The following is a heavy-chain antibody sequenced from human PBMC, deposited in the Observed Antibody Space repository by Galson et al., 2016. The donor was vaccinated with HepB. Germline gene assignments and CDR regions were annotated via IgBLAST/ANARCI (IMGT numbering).Heavy chain of an antibody. J-gene: IGHJ3*02. Sequence: SLRLSCAASGLTFDDYAMHWVRQVPGKGLEWVSGLSWNGDNRAYADSVKGRVTISRDNDNNSLYLQMNSLRPEDTALYYCVKQQQADLGRGDAFDIWGQGTMVSVSP. CDR3: VKQQQADLGRGDAFDI. CDR2: LSWNGDNR. V-gene: IGHV3-9*01. D-gene: IGHD1/OR15-1a*01. CDR1: GLTFDDYA.